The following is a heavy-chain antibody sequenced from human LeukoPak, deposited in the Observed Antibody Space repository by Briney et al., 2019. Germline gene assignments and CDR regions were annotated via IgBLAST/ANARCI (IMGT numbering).Heavy chain of an antibody. CDR1: GGSVSNGNYY. D-gene: IGHD6-25*01. CDR2: MHYSGST. V-gene: IGHV4-61*01. CDR3: ARDSLLRGSGWDYWYFDL. J-gene: IGHJ2*01. Sequence: PSETLSLTCTVSGGSVSNGNYYWSWIQQPPGKGLEWIGNMHYSGSTNYNPSLKSRVTISVDTSMNQLSLLLTSATAADTAVYYCARDSLLRGSGWDYWYFDLWGRGTLVTVSS.